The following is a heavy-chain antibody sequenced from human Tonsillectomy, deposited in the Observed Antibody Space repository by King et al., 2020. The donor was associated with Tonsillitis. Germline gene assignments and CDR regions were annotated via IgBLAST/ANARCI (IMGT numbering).Heavy chain of an antibody. Sequence: VQLVESGGGLVKPGGSLRLSCAASGFTFSSYSMNWVRQAPGKGLEWDSSISSSSSYIYYADSVKGRFTISRDNAKNSLYLQMNSLRAEDTAVYYCAREPARAYYYYGMDVWGQGTTVTVSS. CDR1: GFTFSSYS. CDR2: ISSSSSYI. V-gene: IGHV3-21*01. CDR3: AREPARAYYYYGMDV. J-gene: IGHJ6*02.